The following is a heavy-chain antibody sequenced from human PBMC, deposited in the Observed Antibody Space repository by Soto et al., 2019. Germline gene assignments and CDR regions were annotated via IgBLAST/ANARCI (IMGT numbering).Heavy chain of an antibody. CDR1: GFIFNNYC. CDR3: GRGSGPRGRPY. J-gene: IGHJ4*02. Sequence: GGSMRLSCAASGFIFNNYCMHWVRQAPGKGLVWVARIHGDGITTTYVDSVKGRFTISRDNAKNTVYLQMNSLRAEDTAVYYCGRGSGPRGRPYWGQGILVTVSS. V-gene: IGHV3-74*01. CDR2: IHGDGITT. D-gene: IGHD6-25*01.